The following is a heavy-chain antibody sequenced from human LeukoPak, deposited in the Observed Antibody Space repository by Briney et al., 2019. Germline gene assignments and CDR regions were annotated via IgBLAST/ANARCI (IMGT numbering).Heavy chain of an antibody. Sequence: SETLSLTCIVSGGAISSYYWSWIRQPPGNRLEWIGYVYYSGNTNYNPSLKSRVTISIDTSKNQFSLKLSSVTAADTAVYYCARVGNGHFDYWGQGTLVTVSS. CDR3: ARVGNGHFDY. CDR2: VYYSGNT. V-gene: IGHV4-59*01. J-gene: IGHJ4*02. CDR1: GGAISSYY. D-gene: IGHD2-8*01.